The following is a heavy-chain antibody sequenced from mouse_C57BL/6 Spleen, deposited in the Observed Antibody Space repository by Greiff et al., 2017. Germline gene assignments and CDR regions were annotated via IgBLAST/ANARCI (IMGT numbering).Heavy chain of an antibody. J-gene: IGHJ3*01. Sequence: EVKLVESEGGLVQPGSSMKLSCTASGFTFSDYYMAWVRQVPEKGLEWVANINYDGSSTYYLDSLKSRFIISRDNAKNILYLQMSSLKSEDTATYYCARDQGDSSGWFAYWGQGTLVTVSA. CDR1: GFTFSDYY. CDR2: INYDGSST. V-gene: IGHV5-16*01. CDR3: ARDQGDSSGWFAY. D-gene: IGHD3-2*02.